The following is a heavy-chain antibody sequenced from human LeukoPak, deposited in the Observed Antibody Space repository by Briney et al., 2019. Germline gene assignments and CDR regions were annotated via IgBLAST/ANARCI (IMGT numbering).Heavy chain of an antibody. CDR3: ARDGSHLTDYDIFPDY. CDR1: GYIFSSYG. V-gene: IGHV1-18*01. CDR2: ISAYNANT. J-gene: IGHJ4*02. D-gene: IGHD3-9*01. Sequence: ASVKVSCKASGYIFSSYGFSWVRQAPGQGLEWLGWISAYNANTIYAQKLQGRVTMTTDTSTSTAYMELRSLRSDDTAVYYCARDGSHLTDYDIFPDYWGQGTLVTVPS.